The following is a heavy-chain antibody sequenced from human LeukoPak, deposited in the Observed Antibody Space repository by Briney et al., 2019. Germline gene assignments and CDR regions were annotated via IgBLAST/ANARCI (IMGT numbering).Heavy chain of an antibody. CDR3: ASTGIWFGELPLDY. D-gene: IGHD3-10*01. J-gene: IGHJ4*02. V-gene: IGHV1-69*05. Sequence: ASVKVSCKAYGGTFSSYSISWVRQAPGQGPEWMGGTIPIFGTANYAQRFQGRVTITRDTSASTAYMELSSLKSEDTAVYYCASTGIWFGELPLDYWGRGTLVTVSS. CDR1: GGTFSSYS. CDR2: TIPIFGTA.